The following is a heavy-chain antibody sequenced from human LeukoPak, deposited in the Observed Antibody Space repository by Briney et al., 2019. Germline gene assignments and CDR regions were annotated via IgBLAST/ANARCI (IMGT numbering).Heavy chain of an antibody. CDR3: ARNGITMVRGVIITKGEFDP. J-gene: IGHJ5*02. V-gene: IGHV1-46*01. CDR2: INPSGGNT. Sequence: ASVKVSCKASGYTFTSYYMHWVRQAPGQGLEWMGIINPSGGNTGYAQKFQGRVTMTRNTSISTAYMELSSLRSEDTAVYYCARNGITMVRGVIITKGEFDPWGQGTLVTVSS. D-gene: IGHD3-10*01. CDR1: GYTFTSYY.